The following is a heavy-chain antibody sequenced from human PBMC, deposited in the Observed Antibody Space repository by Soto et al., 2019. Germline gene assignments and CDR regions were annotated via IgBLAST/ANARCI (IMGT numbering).Heavy chain of an antibody. CDR3: ARGRYGDY. D-gene: IGHD1-1*01. V-gene: IGHV1-18*01. CDR2: ISAHNGNT. Sequence: QVHLVQSGAEVKKPGASVKVSCKASGYTFTSYGITWVRQAPGQGLEWMGWISAHNGNTDYPQKLQGRVIVTRDTTPSTAYRELSSLRSYDTAVYYCARGRYGDYWGQGALVTLPS. J-gene: IGHJ4*02. CDR1: GYTFTSYG.